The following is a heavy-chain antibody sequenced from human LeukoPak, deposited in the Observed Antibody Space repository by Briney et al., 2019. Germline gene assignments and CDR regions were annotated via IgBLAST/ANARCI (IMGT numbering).Heavy chain of an antibody. Sequence: SETLSLTCTVSGGSISSSSYYWGWIRQPPGKGLEWIGSIYYSGSTYYNPSLKSRVTISVDTSKNQFSLKLSSVTAADTAVYYCARDLGPTVYYYDSSGYPGAFDIWGQGTMVTVSS. CDR3: ARDLGPTVYYYDSSGYPGAFDI. CDR2: IYYSGST. V-gene: IGHV4-39*07. J-gene: IGHJ3*02. D-gene: IGHD3-22*01. CDR1: GGSISSSSYY.